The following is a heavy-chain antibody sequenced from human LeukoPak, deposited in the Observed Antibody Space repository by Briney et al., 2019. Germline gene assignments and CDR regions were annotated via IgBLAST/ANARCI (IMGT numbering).Heavy chain of an antibody. CDR1: GYTLTSYS. CDR3: ARVAVVTAFDY. V-gene: IGHV1-18*01. J-gene: IGHJ4*02. D-gene: IGHD4-23*01. Sequence: ASVKVSCKASGYTLTSYSISWVRQAPGQGLEWIGWISAYNGNTNYAQKLQGRVTMTTDTSTSTAYMELRSLRSDDTAVYYCARVAVVTAFDYWGQGTLVTVSS. CDR2: ISAYNGNT.